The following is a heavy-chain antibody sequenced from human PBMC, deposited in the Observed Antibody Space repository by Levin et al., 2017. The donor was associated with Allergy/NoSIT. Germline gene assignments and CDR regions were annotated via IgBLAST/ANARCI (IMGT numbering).Heavy chain of an antibody. CDR2: ISTIGT. CDR1: GFTFSTYA. V-gene: IGHV3-23*01. J-gene: IGHJ3*02. CDR3: AKSNEESGRYSHAFDI. D-gene: IGHD5-12*01. Sequence: GESLKISCAASGFTFSTYAMIWVRQAPGKGLEWVSSISTIGTHYADSVKGRFTISRDNSRNTLSLQMNSLRVEDTAGYYWAKSNEESGRYSHAFDIWGQGTMATVTS.